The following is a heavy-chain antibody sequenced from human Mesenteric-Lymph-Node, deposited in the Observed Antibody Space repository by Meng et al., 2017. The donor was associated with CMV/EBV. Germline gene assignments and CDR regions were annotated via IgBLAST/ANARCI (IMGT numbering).Heavy chain of an antibody. CDR2: MNPNSGAT. J-gene: IGHJ4*02. CDR3: ARALRGVAQPPDY. Sequence: ASVKVSCKASGYTFTGYFMHWLRQAPGQGPEWMAWMNPNSGATNYAQKFRGRVTMTRDTSISTAYIEVSSLRSDDTAVYYCARALRGVAQPPDYWGQGTLVTVSS. CDR1: GYTFTGYF. D-gene: IGHD3-10*01. V-gene: IGHV1-2*02.